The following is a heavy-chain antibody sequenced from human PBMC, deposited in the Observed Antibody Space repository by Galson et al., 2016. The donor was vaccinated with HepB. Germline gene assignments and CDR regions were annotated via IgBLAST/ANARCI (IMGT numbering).Heavy chain of an antibody. V-gene: IGHV5-51*01. J-gene: IGHJ3*01. Sequence: QSGAEVKKPGEPLKISCKGSGHNFLTSWIGWVRQMPGKGLEWMAMIYPSDSDTRYSPYLQGQVTMSVDKSSSTAYLQWSSLKASDTTIYYCARERAGGIGAPISAFDLWGQGTMVTVSS. CDR3: ARERAGGIGAPISAFDL. CDR1: GHNFLTSW. CDR2: IYPSDSDT. D-gene: IGHD3-10*01.